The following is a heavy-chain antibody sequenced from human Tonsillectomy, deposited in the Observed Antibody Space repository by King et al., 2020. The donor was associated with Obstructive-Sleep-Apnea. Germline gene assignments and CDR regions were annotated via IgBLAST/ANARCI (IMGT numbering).Heavy chain of an antibody. V-gene: IGHV1-18*04. CDR1: GYTFTSYG. Sequence: VQLVESGAEVKKPGASVKVSCKASGYTFTSYGISWVRQAPGQGLEWMGWISGYNGDTNYAQNLLGRVTLTTDTSTSTAYMELRSLRSDDTAVYYCARDLSGGYTSGWYGVYHNYYGLDVGGQGTTVTVPS. D-gene: IGHD6-19*01. J-gene: IGHJ6*02. CDR2: ISGYNGDT. CDR3: ARDLSGGYTSGWYGVYHNYYGLDV.